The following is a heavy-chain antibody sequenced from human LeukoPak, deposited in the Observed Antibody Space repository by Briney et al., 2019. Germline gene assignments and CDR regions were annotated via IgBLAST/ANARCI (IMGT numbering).Heavy chain of an antibody. CDR1: GFKFDDYA. V-gene: IGHV3-9*01. CDR2: VSWNRNPI. J-gene: IGHJ4*02. Sequence: GGSLSLSCAASGFKFDDYAMHWVRQAPGKGLEWVSGVSWNRNPIDYADSVKGRFTISRDNAKKSLFLQMNSLRPEDTAFYYCVKEGGVAATGPFDYWGQGILVTVSS. CDR3: VKEGGVAATGPFDY. D-gene: IGHD6-13*01.